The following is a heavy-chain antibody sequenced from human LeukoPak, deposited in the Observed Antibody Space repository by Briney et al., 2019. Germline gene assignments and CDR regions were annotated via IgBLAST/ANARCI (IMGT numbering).Heavy chain of an antibody. CDR2: MNPNSGNT. J-gene: IGHJ5*02. CDR1: GYTFTSYD. V-gene: IGHV1-8*01. CDR3: AKAGYYDFWSGTPNWFDP. Sequence: ASVKVSCKASGYTFTSYDINWVRQATGQGLEWMGWMNPNSGNTGYAQKFQGRVTMTRNTSISTAYMELSSLRSEDTAVYYCAKAGYYDFWSGTPNWFDPWGQGTLVTVSS. D-gene: IGHD3-3*01.